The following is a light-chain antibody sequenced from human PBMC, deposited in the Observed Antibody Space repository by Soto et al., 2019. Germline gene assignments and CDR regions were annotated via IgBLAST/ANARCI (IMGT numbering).Light chain of an antibody. CDR3: SSYTSSSTYV. CDR2: XXX. V-gene: IGLV2-14*01. CDR1: SSDVGGYNY. Sequence: QSVLTQPPSASGSPGQSVTISCTGTSSDVGGYNYVSWYQQHPGKAPILMIXXXXXXXLGVSNRFSGSKSGNTASLTISGLQAEDEADYYCSSYTSSSTYVFGTGTKVTVL. J-gene: IGLJ1*01.